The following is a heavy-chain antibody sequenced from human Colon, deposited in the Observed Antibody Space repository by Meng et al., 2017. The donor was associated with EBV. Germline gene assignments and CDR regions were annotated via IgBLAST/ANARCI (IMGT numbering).Heavy chain of an antibody. D-gene: IGHD2-2*01. J-gene: IGHJ4*02. CDR2: IYHGGSP. CDR3: ARVMRYQLLRFFDY. CDR1: GESVWSVTL. Sequence: QGSGPDLVRLSGTLSRPCAVSGESVWSVTLWPLVRRPPGKGLDWIGEIYHGGSPNYNPSLECRVTISVDKSKNQFSLDLTSVTAAYTAVYFCARVMRYQLLRFFDYWGQGTLVTVSS. V-gene: IGHV4-4*02.